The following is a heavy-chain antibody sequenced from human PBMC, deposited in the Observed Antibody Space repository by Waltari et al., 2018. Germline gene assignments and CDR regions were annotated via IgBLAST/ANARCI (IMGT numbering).Heavy chain of an antibody. Sequence: QVQLVESGGGVVQPGGSRRLSCAASGFTFSRYGMQWVRQAPGKGMEWVAFIRYDGSNKYYADSVKGRFTNSRDKSKNTLYLQMNSLRAEDTAVYYWAKDPPPKQRGIAVAGPFDYWGQGTLVTVSS. CDR1: GFTFSRYG. CDR3: AKDPPPKQRGIAVAGPFDY. CDR2: IRYDGSNK. V-gene: IGHV3-30*02. J-gene: IGHJ4*02. D-gene: IGHD6-19*01.